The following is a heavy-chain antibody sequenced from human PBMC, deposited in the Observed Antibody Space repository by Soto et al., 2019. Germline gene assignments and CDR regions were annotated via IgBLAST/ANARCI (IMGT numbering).Heavy chain of an antibody. J-gene: IGHJ5*02. D-gene: IGHD5-12*01. CDR1: GYTFTGYY. CDR3: ATLEMATIPHNWFEP. V-gene: IGHV1-2*02. CDR2: INPNSGGT. Sequence: AAVKVSCKASGYTFTGYYMHWVRQAPGQGLEGRGWINPNSGGTNYEQKFQGRVTMTRDTSISTAYMELSRLRSDDTAVYYCATLEMATIPHNWFEPWGKGTLVPVSS.